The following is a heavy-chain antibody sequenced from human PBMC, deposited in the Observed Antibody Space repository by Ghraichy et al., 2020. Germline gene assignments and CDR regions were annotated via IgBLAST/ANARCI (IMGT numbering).Heavy chain of an antibody. V-gene: IGHV4-59*01. CDR3: ARGGYGGNSYQRFDY. J-gene: IGHJ4*02. CDR1: GGSIGGYN. Sequence: LSLTCTVSGGSIGGYNWGWIRQPPGKGLEWIGNIFYSGSTNYNPSLKSRVTMSIDTSRNQFPLKLSSLTVADTAVYYCARGGYGGNSYQRFDYWGQGTLVTVSS. D-gene: IGHD4-23*01. CDR2: IFYSGST.